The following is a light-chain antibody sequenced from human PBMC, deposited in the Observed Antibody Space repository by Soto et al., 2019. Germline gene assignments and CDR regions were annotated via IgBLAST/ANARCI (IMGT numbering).Light chain of an antibody. CDR2: QDR. V-gene: IGLV3-1*01. CDR1: RLGDKY. J-gene: IGLJ2*01. CDR3: QAWDSSTVV. Sequence: SYELTQPPSVSVSPGQTASITCSGDRLGDKYACWYQQKAGQAPVLVIYQDRNRPSGIPERFSGSNSGNTATLTISGTQAMDEADYYCQAWDSSTVVFGGGTKLTVL.